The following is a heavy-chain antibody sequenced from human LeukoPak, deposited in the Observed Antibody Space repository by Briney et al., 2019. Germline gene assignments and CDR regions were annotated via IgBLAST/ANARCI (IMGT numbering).Heavy chain of an antibody. J-gene: IGHJ2*01. D-gene: IGHD2-2*02. CDR3: ARVGVPAAIDWYFDL. Sequence: ASVKVSCKASGYTFTSYYMHWVRQAPGQGLEWMGIINPSGGSTSYAQKFQGRVTMTRDTSTSTVYMELSSLRSEDTAVYYCARVGVPAAIDWYFDLWGRGTLVTVSS. CDR2: INPSGGST. V-gene: IGHV1-46*01. CDR1: GYTFTSYY.